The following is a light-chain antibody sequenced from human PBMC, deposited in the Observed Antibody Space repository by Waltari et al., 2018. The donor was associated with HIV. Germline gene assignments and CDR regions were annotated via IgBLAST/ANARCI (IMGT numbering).Light chain of an antibody. CDR3: QSFDSSLTTSGVI. CDR2: ANS. CDR1: SSNIGAGYD. V-gene: IGLV1-40*01. Sequence: QSVLTQPPSVSGAPGQRVTISCTGSSSNIGAGYDVHWYQQLPGTATKLLIYANSNRPSGVPDRFSGSKAGSSASLAITWLQAEDEAHYYCQSFDSSLTTSGVIFGGGTKLTVL. J-gene: IGLJ2*01.